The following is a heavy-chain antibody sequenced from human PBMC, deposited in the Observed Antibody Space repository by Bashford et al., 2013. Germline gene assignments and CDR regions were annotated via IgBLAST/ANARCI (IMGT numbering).Heavy chain of an antibody. CDR2: IYYTGST. V-gene: IGHV4-59*01. CDR3: ARALRTSNSEFDY. J-gene: IGHJ4*02. Sequence: SETLSLTCTVSGGSISSDYWSWIRQPPGKGLEWIGYIYYTGSTDYNPSLKSRVTISLDTSKSQFSVKLNSVTAADTAVYYCARALRTSNSEFDYWGQGTLVTVSS. D-gene: IGHD4-11*01. CDR1: GGSISSDY.